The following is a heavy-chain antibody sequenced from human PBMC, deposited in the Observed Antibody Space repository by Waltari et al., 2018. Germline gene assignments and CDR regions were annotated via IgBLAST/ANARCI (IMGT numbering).Heavy chain of an antibody. V-gene: IGHV4-39*01. J-gene: IGHJ4*02. CDR2: IYYSGST. D-gene: IGHD3-10*01. CDR3: ARRLVRGVITYYFDY. Sequence: QLQLQESGPGLVKPSETLSLTCTVSGGSLSSSSYYWGWIRQPPGKGLEWIGSIYYSGSTYYNPSLKSRVTISVDTSKNQFSLKLSSVTAADTAVYYCARRLVRGVITYYFDYWGQGTLVTVSS. CDR1: GGSLSSSSYY.